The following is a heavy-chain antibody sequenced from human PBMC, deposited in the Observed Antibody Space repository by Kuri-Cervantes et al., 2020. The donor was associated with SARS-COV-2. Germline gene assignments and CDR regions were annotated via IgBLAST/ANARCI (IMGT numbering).Heavy chain of an antibody. CDR3: ARKISITILVRVWQYFDY. CDR1: GYTFTGYY. V-gene: IGHV1-2*02. CDR2: INPNSGGT. J-gene: IGHJ4*02. D-gene: IGHD3-3*01. Sequence: ASVKVSCKASGYTFTGYYMHWVRQAPGQGLEWMGWINPNSGGTNYAQKFQGRVTMTRDTSISTDYMELSRLRSDDTAVYYCARKISITILVRVWQYFDYWGQGTLVTVSS.